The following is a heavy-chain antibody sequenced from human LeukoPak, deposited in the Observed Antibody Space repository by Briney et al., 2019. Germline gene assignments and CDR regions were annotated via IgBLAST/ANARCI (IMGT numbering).Heavy chain of an antibody. CDR1: GYSISSGYY. CDR2: IYHSGST. CDR3: ARGGDFGVVIIDY. Sequence: KPSETLSLTCAVSGYSISSGYYWGWIRQPPGKGLEWIGSIYHSGSTYYNPSLKSRVTISVDTSKNQFSLKLSSVTAADTAVYYCARGGDFGVVIIDYWGRGTLVTVSS. J-gene: IGHJ4*02. V-gene: IGHV4-38-2*01. D-gene: IGHD3-3*01.